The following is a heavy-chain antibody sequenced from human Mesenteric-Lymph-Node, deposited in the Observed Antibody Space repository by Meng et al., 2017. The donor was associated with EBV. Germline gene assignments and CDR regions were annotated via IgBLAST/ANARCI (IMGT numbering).Heavy chain of an antibody. J-gene: IGHJ4*02. CDR3: AGGDYVNQFNY. V-gene: IGHV4-30-2*06. Sequence: LHESGSGLVHPSQPLSLTCTVSGGSVNSGGYSWSWIRQSPENGLEWIGYVHHSGLTYYNPSLETRVIISLERSKNQFSLKLTSVTAADTVVYYCAGGDYVNQFNYWGQGTLVTVSS. D-gene: IGHD4-17*01. CDR2: VHHSGLT. CDR1: GGSVNSGGYS.